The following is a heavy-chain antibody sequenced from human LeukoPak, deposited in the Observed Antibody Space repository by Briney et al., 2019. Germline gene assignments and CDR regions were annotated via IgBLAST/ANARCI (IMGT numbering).Heavy chain of an antibody. D-gene: IGHD2-21*01. Sequence: GGSLRLPCAASGSTFTSYWMYWVRQAPGKGLEWVADIKEDGSEKYYVDSVKGRFTISRDNAKNSLYLQMNGLRAEDTAVYYCARSSYYCFDYWGQGTLVTVSS. J-gene: IGHJ4*02. CDR3: ARSSYYCFDY. V-gene: IGHV3-7*01. CDR1: GSTFTSYW. CDR2: IKEDGSEK.